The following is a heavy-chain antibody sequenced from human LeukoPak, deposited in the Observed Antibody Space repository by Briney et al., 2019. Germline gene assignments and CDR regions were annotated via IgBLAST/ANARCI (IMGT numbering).Heavy chain of an antibody. CDR1: GFTFSSYA. Sequence: GGSLRLSCAASGFTFSSYAMSWVRQAPGKGLEWVSAISGSGGSTYYADSVKGRFTISRDNAKNLLYLQMSRLRAEDTAVYYCAREFVLRYFEGYMDVWGKGTTVTVSS. V-gene: IGHV3-23*01. CDR3: AREFVLRYFEGYMDV. J-gene: IGHJ6*03. D-gene: IGHD3-9*01. CDR2: ISGSGGST.